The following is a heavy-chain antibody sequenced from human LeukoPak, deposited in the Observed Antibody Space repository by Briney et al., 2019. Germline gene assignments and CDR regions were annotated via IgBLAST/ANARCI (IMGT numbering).Heavy chain of an antibody. CDR2: INPNSGGT. J-gene: IGHJ3*02. CDR1: GYTFTGYY. V-gene: IGHV1-2*02. Sequence: ASVKVSCKASGYTFTGYYIHWVRQAPGQGLEWMGWINPNSGGTNYAQKFQGRVTMTGDTSISTAYIELSRLRSDDTAVYYCARDYRTVDGDAFDIWGQGTMVIVSS. CDR3: ARDYRTVDGDAFDI. D-gene: IGHD2-8*02.